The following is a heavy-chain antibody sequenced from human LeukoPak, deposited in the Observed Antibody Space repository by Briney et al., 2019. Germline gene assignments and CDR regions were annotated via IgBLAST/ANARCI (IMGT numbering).Heavy chain of an antibody. CDR3: ARSPQYFDSLLDGDSRYYFDY. D-gene: IGHD3-9*01. CDR2: VYYNKRT. CDR1: GGSISSYY. J-gene: IGHJ4*02. V-gene: IGHV4-59*01. Sequence: SETLSLTCSVSGGSISSYYWSWIRQPPGKGLEWIGYVYYNKRTNSNPSLKSRVTLSVDTSKNEFSLKLTSMTAADTAVYFCARSPQYFDSLLDGDSRYYFDYWGQGTLVTVSS.